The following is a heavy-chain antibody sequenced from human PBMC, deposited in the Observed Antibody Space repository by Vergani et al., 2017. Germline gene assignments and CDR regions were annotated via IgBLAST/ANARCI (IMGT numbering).Heavy chain of an antibody. CDR3: ARQFPSSGWYVDY. V-gene: IGHV5-51*01. D-gene: IGHD6-19*01. CDR1: GYSFTSYW. J-gene: IGHJ4*02. Sequence: EVQLVQSGSEVKKPGESLTISCKRSGYSFTSYWIGWVRQMPGKGLEWMGIIYPGDSDTRYSPSFQGQVTISADKSISTAYLPWSSLKASDTAMYYCARQFPSSGWYVDYWGQGTLVTVSS. CDR2: IYPGDSDT.